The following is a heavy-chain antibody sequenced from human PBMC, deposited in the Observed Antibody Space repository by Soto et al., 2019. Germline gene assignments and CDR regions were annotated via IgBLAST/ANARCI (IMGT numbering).Heavy chain of an antibody. CDR1: GYPVTAYY. J-gene: IGHJ3*02. V-gene: IGHV1-2*02. D-gene: IGHD3-3*01. CDR2: INPATGAA. Sequence: QLHLVQSGAVVKKPGASVTVSCSASGYPVTAYYMHWVRQAPGRGLEWMGGINPATGAAKYTQTFQGRVTMARDTATRTVFMELSGPTSGDTAVFYCASGGGVGVAGSAAFDMWGQGTLVTVSS. CDR3: ASGGGVGVAGSAAFDM.